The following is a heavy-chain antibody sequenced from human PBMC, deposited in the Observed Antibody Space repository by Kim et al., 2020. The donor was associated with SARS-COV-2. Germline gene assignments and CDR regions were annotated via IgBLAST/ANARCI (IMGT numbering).Heavy chain of an antibody. CDR3: ARGYSSSWYNADYYGMDV. J-gene: IGHJ6*02. D-gene: IGHD6-13*01. Sequence: KSRVTIAVDTSKTQFSLKLSSVTAADTAVYYCARGYSSSWYNADYYGMDVWGQGTTVTVSS. V-gene: IGHV4-59*09.